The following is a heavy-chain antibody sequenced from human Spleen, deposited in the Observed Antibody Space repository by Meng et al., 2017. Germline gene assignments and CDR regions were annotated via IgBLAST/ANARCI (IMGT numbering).Heavy chain of an antibody. CDR3: ARDYGSYSLYGDFVGNYGLNV. Sequence: SVKVSCKASGGSFSNNAISWVRRAPGQGLEWMGGIIPVFGTPNYAQKFQGRVTFTADESTSTAYMELSSLRSEDAAMYYCARDYGSYSLYGDFVGNYGLNVWGQGTLVTVSS. CDR2: IIPVFGTP. J-gene: IGHJ6*02. V-gene: IGHV1-69*13. D-gene: IGHD4-17*01. CDR1: GGSFSNNA.